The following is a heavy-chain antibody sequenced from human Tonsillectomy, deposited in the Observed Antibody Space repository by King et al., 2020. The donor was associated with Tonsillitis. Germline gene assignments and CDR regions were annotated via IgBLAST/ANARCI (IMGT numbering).Heavy chain of an antibody. J-gene: IGHJ6*02. Sequence: QLVQSGAEVKKPGASVKISCKASGYTFTNCAIHWVRQAPGQRLEWMGWSNAGNGDTKYSQKLQGRVTITRDTSASTAYMELSSLRSEDTTIYYCARGSSSASWGLDVWGQGTTVTVSS. CDR1: GYTFTNCA. CDR3: ARGSSSASWGLDV. D-gene: IGHD6-19*01. V-gene: IGHV1-3*01. CDR2: SNAGNGDT.